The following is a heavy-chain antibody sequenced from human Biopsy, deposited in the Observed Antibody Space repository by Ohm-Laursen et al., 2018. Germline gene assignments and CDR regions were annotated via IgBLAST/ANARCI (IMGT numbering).Heavy chain of an antibody. CDR2: IYYSGTT. V-gene: IGHV4-59*01. J-gene: IGHJ5*01. Sequence: PSQTLSLTCTVSGESMGTYYWTWIRQPPGKGLEWIASIYYSGTTNKNPSLKSRVTISVDTSKRQFYLELSSVTAADTAIYYCARVRGGFLEWFDYWGQGILVTVSS. CDR3: ARVRGGFLEWFDY. CDR1: GESMGTYY. D-gene: IGHD3-3*01.